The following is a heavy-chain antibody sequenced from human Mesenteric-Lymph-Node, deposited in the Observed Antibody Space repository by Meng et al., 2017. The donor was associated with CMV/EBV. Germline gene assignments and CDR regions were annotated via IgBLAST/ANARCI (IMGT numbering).Heavy chain of an antibody. J-gene: IGHJ3*02. V-gene: IGHV1-2*02. CDR2: INPNSGGT. CDR1: S. Sequence: SMHWVRQAPGQGLEWMGWINPNSGGTNYAQKFQGRVTMARDTSIVTAYMELSRLRSDDTAVYYCAREVLRPYCTSTTCDVMNKAFDIWGQGTMVTVSS. D-gene: IGHD2-2*01. CDR3: AREVLRPYCTSTTCDVMNKAFDI.